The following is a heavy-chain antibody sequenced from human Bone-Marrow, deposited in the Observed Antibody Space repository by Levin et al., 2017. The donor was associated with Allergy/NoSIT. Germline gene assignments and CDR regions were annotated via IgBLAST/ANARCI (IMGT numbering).Heavy chain of an antibody. CDR1: GFTFDDYG. J-gene: IGHJ6*02. CDR2: INWNGDST. V-gene: IGHV3-20*04. D-gene: IGHD3-3*01. Sequence: GGSLRLSCAASGFTFDDYGMSWVRQVAGKGLEWVSGINWNGDSTDYADSVRGRFIISRDNAKNSLYLQMNSLRVEDTALYYCARWGVVESSSYYGLDVWGQGTTVTVSS. CDR3: ARWGVVESSSYYGLDV.